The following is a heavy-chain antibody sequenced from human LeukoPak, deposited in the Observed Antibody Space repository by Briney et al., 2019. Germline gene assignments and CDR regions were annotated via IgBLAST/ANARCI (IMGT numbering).Heavy chain of an antibody. CDR1: GFSFSSHW. Sequence: PGGSLRLSCAAAGFSFSSHWMSWVRQAPGKGLEWVANIKEDGREDYCVDSVKGRFIISRDNAKNSLYLQMNSLRAEDTALYYCAKDGGPSGQCLDYWGQGTLVTVSS. D-gene: IGHD3-16*01. CDR2: IKEDGRED. J-gene: IGHJ4*02. CDR3: AKDGGPSGQCLDY. V-gene: IGHV3-7*03.